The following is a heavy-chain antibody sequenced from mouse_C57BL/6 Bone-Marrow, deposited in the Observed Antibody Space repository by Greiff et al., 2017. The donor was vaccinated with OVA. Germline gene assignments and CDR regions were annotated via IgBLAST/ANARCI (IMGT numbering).Heavy chain of an antibody. D-gene: IGHD1-1*01. CDR3: ARRGITTVVAPYYYAMDY. V-gene: IGHV1-82*01. CDR2: IYPGDGDT. Sequence: VQLQQSGPELVKPGASVKISCKASGYAFSSSWMNWVKQRPGKGLEWIGRIYPGDGDTNYNGKFKGKATLTADKSSSTAYMQLSSLTSEDSAVYFCARRGITTVVAPYYYAMDYWGQGTSVTVSS. CDR1: GYAFSSSW. J-gene: IGHJ4*01.